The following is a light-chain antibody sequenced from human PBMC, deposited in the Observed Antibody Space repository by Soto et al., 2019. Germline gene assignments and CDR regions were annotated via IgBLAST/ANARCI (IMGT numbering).Light chain of an antibody. CDR3: MQALQAPLK. CDR1: QSLLHSNGYNY. Sequence: DIVVTQSPLSLPVTPGEPVSISCRSSQSLLHSNGYNYLDWYLQKPGQSPQLLIYLGSNRASGVPDRFSGSGSGTDFTLKISRVEAEDVGLYYCMQALQAPLKFGQGTKVDIK. J-gene: IGKJ1*01. V-gene: IGKV2-28*01. CDR2: LGS.